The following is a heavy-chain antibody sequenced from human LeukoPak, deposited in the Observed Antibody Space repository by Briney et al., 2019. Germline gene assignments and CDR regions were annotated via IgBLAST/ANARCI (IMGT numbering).Heavy chain of an antibody. CDR1: GGSISSYY. D-gene: IGHD3-10*01. J-gene: IGHJ5*02. CDR3: ARGQRVRQERITMVRGVPTSNWFDP. V-gene: IGHV4-59*01. Sequence: SETLSLTCTVSGGSISSYYWSWIRQPPGKGLEWIGYIYYSGSTNYNPSLKSRFTISVDTSKNQFSLKLSSVTAADTAVYYCARGQRVRQERITMVRGVPTSNWFDPWGQGTLVTVSS. CDR2: IYYSGST.